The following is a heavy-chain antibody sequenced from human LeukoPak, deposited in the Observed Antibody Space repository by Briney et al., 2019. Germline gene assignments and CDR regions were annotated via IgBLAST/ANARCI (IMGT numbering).Heavy chain of an antibody. V-gene: IGHV3-23*01. Sequence: GGSLRLSCAASGFTFSNYAMNWVRQAPGKGLEWVSGISGSGGNTYYADSVKGRFTISRDNSKNTLYLQMNSLRAEDTAVYYCAKDQLNQPHYFDYWGQETLVTVSS. CDR1: GFTFSNYA. CDR2: ISGSGGNT. CDR3: AKDQLNQPHYFDY. J-gene: IGHJ4*02. D-gene: IGHD6-6*01.